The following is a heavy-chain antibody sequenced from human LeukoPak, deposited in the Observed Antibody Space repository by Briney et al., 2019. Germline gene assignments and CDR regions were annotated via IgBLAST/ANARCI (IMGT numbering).Heavy chain of an antibody. CDR2: IYHSGST. V-gene: IGHV4-30-2*01. D-gene: IGHD5-24*01. Sequence: SQTLSLTCAVSGGSLSSGGYSWSWIRQPPGKGLEWIGYIYHSGSTYYNPSLKSRVTISVDRSKNQFSLKLSSVTAADTAVYYCARDVATIRSRNAFDIWGQGTMVTVSS. J-gene: IGHJ3*02. CDR1: GGSLSSGGYS. CDR3: ARDVATIRSRNAFDI.